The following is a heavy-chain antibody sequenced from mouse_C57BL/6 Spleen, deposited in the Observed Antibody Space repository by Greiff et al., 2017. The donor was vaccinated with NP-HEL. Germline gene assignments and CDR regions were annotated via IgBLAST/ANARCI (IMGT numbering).Heavy chain of an antibody. CDR2: IYPSDSET. Sequence: QVQLQQPGAELVRPGSSVKLSCKASGYTFTSYWMDWVKQRPGQGLEWIGNIYPSDSETHYNQKFKDKATLTVDQSSRTAYMQLSSLTSEDSAVYYCARFYVYNGYWGQGTTLTVSS. CDR1: GYTFTSYW. D-gene: IGHD1-1*01. CDR3: ARFYVYNGY. J-gene: IGHJ2*01. V-gene: IGHV1-61*01.